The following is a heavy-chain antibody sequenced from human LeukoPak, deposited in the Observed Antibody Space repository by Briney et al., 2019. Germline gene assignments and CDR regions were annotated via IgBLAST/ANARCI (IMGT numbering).Heavy chain of an antibody. J-gene: IGHJ4*02. CDR2: IKDDGSER. V-gene: IGHV3-7*02. CDR1: GFTFSSYR. CDR3: ASSGIVAVPGTDYFDY. Sequence: GGSLRLSCAASGFTFSSYRMSWVRQAPGKGLEWVANIKDDGSERYYVDSVKGRFTISRDNAKNSLYLQMNSLRAEDTAVYYCASSGIVAVPGTDYFDYWGQGTLVTVSS. D-gene: IGHD6-19*01.